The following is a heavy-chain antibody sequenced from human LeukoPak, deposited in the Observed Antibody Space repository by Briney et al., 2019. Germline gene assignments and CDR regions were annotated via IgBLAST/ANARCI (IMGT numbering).Heavy chain of an antibody. CDR3: ARLGAMANFDY. J-gene: IGHJ4*02. CDR2: IYYSGTT. CDR1: GGSISSSSSY. Sequence: NPSETLSLTCTVSGGSISSSSSYWGWIRQPPGKGPEWFGSIYYSGTTFYNPSLKSRVTISVDTSKNQFSLNLSSVTAADTAVYYCARLGAMANFDYWGQGTLVTVSS. D-gene: IGHD5-18*01. V-gene: IGHV4-39*01.